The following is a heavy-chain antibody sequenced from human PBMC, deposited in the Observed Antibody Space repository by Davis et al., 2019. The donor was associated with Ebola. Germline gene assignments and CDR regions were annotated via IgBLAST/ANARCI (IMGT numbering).Heavy chain of an antibody. J-gene: IGHJ4*02. V-gene: IGHV4-4*02. Sequence: PSETLSLTCAVSGGSISSSNWWSWVRQPLGKGLEWIGEIYHSGSTNYNPSLKSRVTISVDTSKNQFSLKLSSVTAADTAVYYCARGGYSYPFDYWGQGTLVTVSS. CDR2: IYHSGST. CDR1: GGSISSSNW. D-gene: IGHD5-18*01. CDR3: ARGGYSYPFDY.